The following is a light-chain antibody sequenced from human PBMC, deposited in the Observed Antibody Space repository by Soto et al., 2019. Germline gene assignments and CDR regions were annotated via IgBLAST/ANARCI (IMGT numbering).Light chain of an antibody. CDR1: QSISSW. V-gene: IGKV1-5*03. Sequence: DIQMTQSPSTLSASVGDRVTITCRASQSISSWLAWYQQKTGKAPKLLIYKASNLESGVPSRFSGSGSGTEFTLAISSLQPDDFATYYCQAYSTYARTFGQGTKVDIK. J-gene: IGKJ1*01. CDR2: KAS. CDR3: QAYSTYART.